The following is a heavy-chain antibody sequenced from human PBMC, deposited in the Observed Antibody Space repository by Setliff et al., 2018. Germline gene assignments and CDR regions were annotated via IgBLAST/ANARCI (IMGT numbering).Heavy chain of an antibody. Sequence: SETLSLTCGGYGGSISDYYWSWIRQPPGKGLEWIGEINHSGSTNYNPSLKSRVAISVDTSKKQFSLRLNSVTAADTAVYYCARQGTAIRWFDPWGQGTLVTVSS. V-gene: IGHV4-34*01. D-gene: IGHD3-10*01. CDR1: GGSISDYY. CDR2: INHSGST. CDR3: ARQGTAIRWFDP. J-gene: IGHJ5*02.